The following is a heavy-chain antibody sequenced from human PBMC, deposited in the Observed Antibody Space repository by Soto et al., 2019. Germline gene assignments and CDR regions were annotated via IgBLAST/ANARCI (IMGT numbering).Heavy chain of an antibody. CDR2: INPNRGGT. CDR3: ARSWPFGSIWYRANWFDP. Sequence: GASVKVSCKASGYTFTGYYMHWVRQAPGQGLEWMGWINPNRGGTNHAQKFQGRVTMTRDTSISTAYMELSRLRSDDTAVYYCARSWPFGSIWYRANWFDPWVQGTLVTVSS. V-gene: IGHV1-2*02. D-gene: IGHD6-13*01. CDR1: GYTFTGYY. J-gene: IGHJ5*02.